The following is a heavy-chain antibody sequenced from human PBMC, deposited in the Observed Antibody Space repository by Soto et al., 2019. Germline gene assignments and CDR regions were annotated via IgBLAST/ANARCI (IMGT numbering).Heavy chain of an antibody. CDR1: GFTFSSYG. J-gene: IGHJ6*02. D-gene: IGHD2-2*01. CDR2: ISYDGSNK. CDR3: AKDGGLNCISTSCDVYYYYGMDV. V-gene: IGHV3-30*18. Sequence: QVQLVESGGGVVQPGRSLRLSCAASGFTFSSYGMHWVRQAPGKGLEWVAVISYDGSNKYYADSVKGRFTISRDNSKNTLYLQMNSLRAEDTAVYYCAKDGGLNCISTSCDVYYYYGMDVWGQGTTVTVSS.